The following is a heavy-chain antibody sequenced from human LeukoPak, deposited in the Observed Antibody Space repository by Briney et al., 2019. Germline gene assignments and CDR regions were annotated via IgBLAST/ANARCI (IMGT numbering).Heavy chain of an antibody. V-gene: IGHV4-61*02. CDR1: GGSISSGNYY. CDR2: IWADGAP. Sequence: PSQTLSLTCTVSGGSISSGNYYWSWIRQPAGQGLEWIGRIWADGAPTYRPSLKSRVSISVDVSKNQFSLRLTSVTAADTAVYYCARGRDSRGYQFMGFDSWGQETLVTVSS. D-gene: IGHD3-22*01. CDR3: ARGRDSRGYQFMGFDS. J-gene: IGHJ4*02.